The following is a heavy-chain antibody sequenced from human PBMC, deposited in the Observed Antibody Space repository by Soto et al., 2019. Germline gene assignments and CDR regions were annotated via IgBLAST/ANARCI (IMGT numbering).Heavy chain of an antibody. V-gene: IGHV3-74*01. Sequence: EVHLVESGGGLVQPGGSLRLSCAASGFTFSTYWMHWVRQAPGKGLVWVSRINADGTTTTYADSVKGRFTISRDKAKITLYLQMNSLRADDTAVYFCATVATHSYNCVDPWGQGTLVTISS. D-gene: IGHD3-3*02. CDR1: GFTFSTYW. CDR3: ATVATHSYNCVDP. CDR2: INADGTTT. J-gene: IGHJ5*02.